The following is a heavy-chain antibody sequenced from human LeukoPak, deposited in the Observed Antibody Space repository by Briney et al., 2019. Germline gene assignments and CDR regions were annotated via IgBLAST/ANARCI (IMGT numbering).Heavy chain of an antibody. V-gene: IGHV3-23*01. D-gene: IGHD1-14*01. Sequence: PGGSLRLSCAASGFTFSTYAMSWVRQAAGKGLEWVSLISGSGGGTYYADSVKGRFTISRDNSKKTMYLQMNSLRADDTAIYYCVKNRTIRAPPRNFDYWGQGTLVTVPS. J-gene: IGHJ4*02. CDR1: GFTFSTYA. CDR2: ISGSGGGT. CDR3: VKNRTIRAPPRNFDY.